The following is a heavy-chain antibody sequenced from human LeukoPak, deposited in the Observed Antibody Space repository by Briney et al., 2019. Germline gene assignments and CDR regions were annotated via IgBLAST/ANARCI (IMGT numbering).Heavy chain of an antibody. D-gene: IGHD6-19*01. J-gene: IGHJ4*02. V-gene: IGHV1-2*02. CDR2: INPNSGGT. Sequence: ASVKVSCKASGYTFPNYGVTWVRQAPGQGLEWMGWINPNSGGTNYAQKFQGRVTMTRDTSITTAYMELSRLRSDDTAVYYCARDRRWGTRSGSDYWGQGTLVTVSS. CDR3: ARDRRWGTRSGSDY. CDR1: GYTFPNYG.